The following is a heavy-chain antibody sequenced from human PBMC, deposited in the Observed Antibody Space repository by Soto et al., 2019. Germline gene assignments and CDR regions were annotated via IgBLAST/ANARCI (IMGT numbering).Heavy chain of an antibody. D-gene: IGHD3-9*01. CDR1: GGSFSGYY. CDR2: INDRGSI. CDR3: ARESHDILTGPPWVWYFDL. Sequence: QVQLQQWGAGPLRPLETLSLTCGVSGGSFSGYYWAWIRQSPGKGLEWIGEINDRGSINYNPSLKSRVSISVDTSKNHYSLNLRSATAAGTAVYYCARESHDILTGPPWVWYFDLWGRGTLVTVSS. J-gene: IGHJ2*01. V-gene: IGHV4-34*01.